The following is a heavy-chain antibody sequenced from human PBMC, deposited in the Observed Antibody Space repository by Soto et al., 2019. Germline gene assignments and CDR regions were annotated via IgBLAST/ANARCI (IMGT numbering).Heavy chain of an antibody. D-gene: IGHD3-16*01. CDR3: VRLIGNRWLVP. Sequence: PSQTLSLTCAISGDSVSSNHATWDCIRQSPSRGLEWLGRTYYRSKWYYDYALSVKSRITINPDTSNNQLSLQLNSVTPDDTAVEYCVRLIGNRWLVPWCQGTRVSVLS. J-gene: IGHJ5*02. V-gene: IGHV6-1*01. CDR2: TYYRSKWYY. CDR1: GDSVSSNHAT.